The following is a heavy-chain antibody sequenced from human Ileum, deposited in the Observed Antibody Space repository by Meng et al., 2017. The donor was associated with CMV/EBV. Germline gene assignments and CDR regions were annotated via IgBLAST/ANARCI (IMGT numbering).Heavy chain of an antibody. D-gene: IGHD3-16*01. Sequence: GGSLRLSCAASGFTFDDYAMHWVRQAPGLGLEWVSGVSWNSGIIDYADSVKGRFTISRDNAKSSLSLQMHSLKPEDTALCYCAKDMKVLNDGGVGAFDIWGQGRVVTVSS. CDR3: AKDMKVLNDGGVGAFDI. CDR2: VSWNSGII. V-gene: IGHV3-9*01. CDR1: GFTFDDYA. J-gene: IGHJ3*02.